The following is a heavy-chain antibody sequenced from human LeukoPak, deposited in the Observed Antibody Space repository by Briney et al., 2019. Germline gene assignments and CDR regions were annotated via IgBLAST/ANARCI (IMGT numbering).Heavy chain of an antibody. CDR2: ISYDGSNK. Sequence: GGSLRLSCAASDFTFSDYYMSWIRQAPGKGLEWVAVISYDGSNKYYTDSVKGRFTISRDNSKNTLYLQMNSLRAEDTAVYYCARLGDSSPWGQGTLVTASS. V-gene: IGHV3-30*03. CDR3: ARLGDSSP. CDR1: DFTFSDYY. D-gene: IGHD3-16*01. J-gene: IGHJ5*02.